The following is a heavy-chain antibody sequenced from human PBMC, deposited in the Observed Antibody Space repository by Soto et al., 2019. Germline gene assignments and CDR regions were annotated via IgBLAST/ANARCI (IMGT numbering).Heavy chain of an antibody. CDR1: GGSISSGGYS. Sequence: QLQLQESGSGLVKPSQTLSLTCAVSGGSISSGGYSWSWIRQPPGKGLEWIGYIYHSGSTYYNPSLKSRVTISVDRSKNQFPLELSSVTAADTAVYYCARGIGDYYGSGSSAPFDYWGQGTLVTVSS. CDR2: IYHSGST. D-gene: IGHD3-10*01. V-gene: IGHV4-30-2*01. CDR3: ARGIGDYYGSGSSAPFDY. J-gene: IGHJ4*02.